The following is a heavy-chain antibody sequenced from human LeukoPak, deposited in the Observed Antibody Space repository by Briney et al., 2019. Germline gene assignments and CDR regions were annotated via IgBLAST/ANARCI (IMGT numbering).Heavy chain of an antibody. CDR2: INHSGST. J-gene: IGHJ6*02. CDR3: AREYRSGCYYYYYYGMDV. D-gene: IGHD1-26*01. CDR1: GGSFSGYY. V-gene: IGHV4-34*01. Sequence: SETLSLTCAVYGGSFSGYYWSWIRQPPGKGLEWIGEINHSGSTNHNPPLKSRVTISVDTSKNQFSLKLRSVTAAHTAVYYCAREYRSGCYYYYYYGMDVWGQGPRSPSP.